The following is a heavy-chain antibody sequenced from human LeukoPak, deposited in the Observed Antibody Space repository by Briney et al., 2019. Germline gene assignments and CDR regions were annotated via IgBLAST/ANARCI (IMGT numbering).Heavy chain of an antibody. CDR2: TYYRSKWYN. Sequence: SQTLPLTCAISGDSVSSNSAAWNWIRQSPSRGLEWLGRTYYRSKWYNDYAVSVKSRITINPDTSKNQFSLQLNSVTPEDTAVYYCARELLWFGELLGVWFDPWGQGTLVTVSS. CDR3: ARELLWFGELLGVWFDP. CDR1: GDSVSSNSAA. D-gene: IGHD3-10*01. V-gene: IGHV6-1*01. J-gene: IGHJ5*02.